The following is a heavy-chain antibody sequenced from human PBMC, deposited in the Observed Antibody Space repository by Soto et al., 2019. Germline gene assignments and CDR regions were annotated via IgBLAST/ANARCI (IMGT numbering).Heavy chain of an antibody. CDR1: GYTFTSYG. Sequence: GGSVKVSCKASGYTFTSYGISWVRQAPGQGLEWMGWISAYNGNTNYAQKLQGRVTMTTDTSTSTAYMELRSLRSDDTAVYYCARDPRLHCSSTSCYFVAFGGDAFDIWGQGTMVTVSS. V-gene: IGHV1-18*01. J-gene: IGHJ3*02. D-gene: IGHD2-2*01. CDR3: ARDPRLHCSSTSCYFVAFGGDAFDI. CDR2: ISAYNGNT.